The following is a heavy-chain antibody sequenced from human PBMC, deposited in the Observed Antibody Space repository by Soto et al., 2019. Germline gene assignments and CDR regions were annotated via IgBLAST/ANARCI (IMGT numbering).Heavy chain of an antibody. Sequence: SETLSLTCTVSGGSISSGGYYWSWIRQHPGKGLEWIGYIYYSGSTYYNPSLKSRVTISVDTSKNQFSLKLSSVTAADTAVYYCAREVWRGSSWYSDPYYYYYMDVWGKGTTVTVPS. CDR2: IYYSGST. CDR3: AREVWRGSSWYSDPYYYYYMDV. J-gene: IGHJ6*03. V-gene: IGHV4-31*03. CDR1: GGSISSGGYY. D-gene: IGHD6-13*01.